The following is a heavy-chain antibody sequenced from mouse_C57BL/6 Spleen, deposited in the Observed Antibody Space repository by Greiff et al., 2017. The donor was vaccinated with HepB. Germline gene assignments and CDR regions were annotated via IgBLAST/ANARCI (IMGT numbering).Heavy chain of an antibody. D-gene: IGHD1-1*01. CDR1: GYTFTSYW. V-gene: IGHV1-50*01. CDR3: AMTTVVATRRDFDY. Sequence: QVQLQQPGAELVKPGASVKLSCKASGYTFTSYWMQWVKQRPGQGLEWIGEIDPSDSYTNYNQKFKGKATLTVDTSSSTAYMQLSSLTSEDSAVYYCAMTTVVATRRDFDYWGQGTTLTVSS. J-gene: IGHJ2*01. CDR2: IDPSDSYT.